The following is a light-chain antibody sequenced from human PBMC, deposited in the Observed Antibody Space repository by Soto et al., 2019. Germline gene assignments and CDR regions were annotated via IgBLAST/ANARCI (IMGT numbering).Light chain of an antibody. V-gene: IGLV2-14*01. CDR3: CSWTSSATYV. CDR1: SSDVGYSSS. J-gene: IGLJ1*01. CDR2: DVS. Sequence: QSVLIQPASVSGSPEQSITISCTGASSDVGYSSSVSWYQQHPGKAPKLVIFDVSNRPSGVSNRFSGSRSGNTASLTISGLQAEDEADYYCCSWTSSATYVFGTGTKVPVL.